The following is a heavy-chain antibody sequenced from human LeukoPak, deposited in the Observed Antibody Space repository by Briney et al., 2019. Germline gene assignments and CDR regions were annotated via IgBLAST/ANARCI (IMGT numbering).Heavy chain of an antibody. CDR2: ISYDGSNK. CDR1: GFTFSSYA. D-gene: IGHD6-6*01. Sequence: GRSLRLSCAASGFTFSSYAMHWVRQAPGKGLEWVAVISYDGSNKYYADSVKGRFTISRDNSKNTLYLQMNSLRAEDTAVYYCARDFSSIAARGVFYYWGQGTLVTVSS. V-gene: IGHV3-30-3*01. J-gene: IGHJ4*02. CDR3: ARDFSSIAARGVFYY.